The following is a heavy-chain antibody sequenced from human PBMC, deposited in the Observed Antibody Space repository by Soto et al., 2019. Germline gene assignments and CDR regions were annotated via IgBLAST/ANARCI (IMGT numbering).Heavy chain of an antibody. CDR1: GDPINSGGFY. D-gene: IGHD3-3*01. Sequence: PSETLSLTCNVSGDPINSGGFYWSWVRQPPGNGLEWIANIHYSGATYYNLSLKSRVTISMDTSENQFSLRLTSATAADTAVYYCGRYYGFWSYGMDVWGQGITVTVSS. J-gene: IGHJ6*02. CDR2: IHYSGAT. V-gene: IGHV4-31*03. CDR3: GRYYGFWSYGMDV.